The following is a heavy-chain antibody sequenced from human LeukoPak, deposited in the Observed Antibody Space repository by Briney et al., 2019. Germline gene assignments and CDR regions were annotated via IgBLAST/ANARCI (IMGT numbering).Heavy chain of an antibody. CDR1: GYXLTELS. V-gene: IGHV1-24*01. CDR2: FDPEDGET. Sequence: ASVKASCKVSGYXLTELSMHWVRQAPGKGLEWMGGFDPEDGETIYAQKFQGRVTMTEDTSTDTAYMELSSLRSEDTAVYYCATLTEYSSSNWFDPWGQGTLVTASS. CDR3: ATLTEYSSSNWFDP. J-gene: IGHJ5*02. D-gene: IGHD6-6*01.